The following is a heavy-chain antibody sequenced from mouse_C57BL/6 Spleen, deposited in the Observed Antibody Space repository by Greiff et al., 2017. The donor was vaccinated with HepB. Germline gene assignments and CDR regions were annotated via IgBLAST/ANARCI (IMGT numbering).Heavy chain of an antibody. Sequence: LEESGAELVKPGASVKISCKASGYAFSSYWMNWVKQRPGKGLEWIGQIYPGDGDTNYNGKFKGKATLTADKSSSTAYMQLSSLTSEDSAVYFCARRGGGYYSNFFFDYWGQGTTLTVSS. CDR2: IYPGDGDT. J-gene: IGHJ2*01. CDR3: ARRGGGYYSNFFFDY. V-gene: IGHV1-80*01. D-gene: IGHD2-5*01. CDR1: GYAFSSYW.